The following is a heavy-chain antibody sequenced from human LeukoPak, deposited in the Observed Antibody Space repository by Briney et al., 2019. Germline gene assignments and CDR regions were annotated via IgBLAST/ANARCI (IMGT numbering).Heavy chain of an antibody. CDR3: APLGGSAAQPVSGY. CDR1: GFTFSSYA. D-gene: IGHD2-2*01. J-gene: IGHJ4*02. CDR2: ISGSGGST. Sequence: TGGSLRLSCAASGFTFSSYAMSWVRQAPGKGLEWVSAISGSGGSTYYADSVKGRFTISRDNSKNTLYLQMNSLRAEDTAVYYCAPLGGSAAQPVSGYWGQGTLVTVSS. V-gene: IGHV3-23*01.